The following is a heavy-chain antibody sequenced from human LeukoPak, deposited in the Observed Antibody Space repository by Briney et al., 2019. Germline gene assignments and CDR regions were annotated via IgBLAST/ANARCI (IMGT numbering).Heavy chain of an antibody. CDR1: GFTFSSYS. J-gene: IGHJ3*02. CDR2: ISSSSSYI. V-gene: IGHV3-21*01. CDR3: ARIPTTVVTWADAFDI. D-gene: IGHD4-23*01. Sequence: PGGSLRPSCAASGFTFSSYSMNWVRQAPGKGLEWVSSISSSSSYIYYADSVKGRFTISRDNAKNSLYLQMNSLRAEDTAVYYCARIPTTVVTWADAFDIWGQGTMVTVSS.